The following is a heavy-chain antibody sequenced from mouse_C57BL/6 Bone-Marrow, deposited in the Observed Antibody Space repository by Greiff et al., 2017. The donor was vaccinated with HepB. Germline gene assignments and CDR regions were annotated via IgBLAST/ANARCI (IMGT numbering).Heavy chain of an antibody. V-gene: IGHV1-55*01. J-gene: IGHJ2*01. CDR1: GYTFTSYW. CDR2: IYPGSGST. Sequence: VQLQQPGAELVKPGASVKMSCKASGYTFTSYWITWVKQRPGQGLEWIGDIYPGSGSTNYNEKFKSKATLTVDTSSSTAYMQLSSLTSEDSAVYYCARYGSSSNYFDYWGQGTTRTVSS. D-gene: IGHD1-1*01. CDR3: ARYGSSSNYFDY.